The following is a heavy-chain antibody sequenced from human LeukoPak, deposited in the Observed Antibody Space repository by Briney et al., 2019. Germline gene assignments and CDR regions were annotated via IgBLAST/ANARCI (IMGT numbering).Heavy chain of an antibody. J-gene: IGHJ2*01. Sequence: SETLSLTCAVPGGSTSSYFWSWIRQPPGKGLEWMGYIYYSGINNYKPYLKRRVIISVVTYKNQFSLKLSSVTAADTAVYYCARDSRPAHYYDSSVQDLYFDLWGRGTLVTVSS. CDR1: GGSTSSYF. CDR2: IYYSGIN. CDR3: ARDSRPAHYYDSSVQDLYFDL. D-gene: IGHD3-22*01. V-gene: IGHV4-59*01.